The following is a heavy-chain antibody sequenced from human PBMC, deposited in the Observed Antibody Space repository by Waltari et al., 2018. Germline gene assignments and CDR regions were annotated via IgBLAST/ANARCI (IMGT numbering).Heavy chain of an antibody. V-gene: IGHV4-4*02. CDR2: AHRSGRT. Sequence: WSWVRQSPTKALEWIGQAHRSGRTNYNPSFARRAIVSLDTSMNQFSLRILSATAADTAVYYCARDLGRGLFLDSWGQGTLVTVSP. CDR3: ARDLGRGLFLDS. J-gene: IGHJ4*02. D-gene: IGHD2-15*01.